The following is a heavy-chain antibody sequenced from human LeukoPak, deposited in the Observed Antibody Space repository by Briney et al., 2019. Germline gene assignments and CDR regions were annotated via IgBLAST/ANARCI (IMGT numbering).Heavy chain of an antibody. V-gene: IGHV4-59*12. CDR2: IYYSGST. J-gene: IGHJ4*02. CDR1: GGSISSYY. Sequence: SETLSLTCTVSGGSISSYYWSWIRQPPGKGLEWIGYIYYSGSTNYNPSLKSRVTISVDTSKNQFSLKLSSVTAADTAVYYCARRLWWLDYWGQGTLVTVSS. CDR3: ARRLWWLDY. D-gene: IGHD2-21*01.